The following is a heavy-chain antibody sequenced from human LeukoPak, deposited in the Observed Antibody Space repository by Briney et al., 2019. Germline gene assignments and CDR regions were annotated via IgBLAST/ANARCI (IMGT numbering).Heavy chain of an antibody. CDR1: GFTFSKAW. D-gene: IGHD3-10*01. V-gene: IGHV3-15*01. Sequence: PGGSLRLSCAASGFTFSKAWMSWVRQAPGKGLEWVGRIKSKTNGGTTDSAAPVKGRFTISRDDSKNTLYLQMNSLKTEDTAVYYCTVVNYGSGSYPLGYWGQGTLVTVSS. CDR3: TVVNYGSGSYPLGY. CDR2: IKSKTNGGTT. J-gene: IGHJ4*02.